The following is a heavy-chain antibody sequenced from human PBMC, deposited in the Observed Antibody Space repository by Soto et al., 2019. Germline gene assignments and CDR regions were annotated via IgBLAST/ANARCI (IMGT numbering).Heavy chain of an antibody. J-gene: IGHJ6*03. CDR2: INAGNDNT. CDR1: GYTFTTYA. Sequence: QVQLVQSGAKVEEPGASVTVSCKASGYTFTTYAMHWVRQAPGQRLEWLGRINAGNDNTKYSEVFQGRITLTRDTSASTAYMELSSLRSEDTAVYYCARGPPVRVLNFYYYYYMDVWGKGTTVTVSS. D-gene: IGHD2-8*01. CDR3: ARGPPVRVLNFYYYYYMDV. V-gene: IGHV1-3*01.